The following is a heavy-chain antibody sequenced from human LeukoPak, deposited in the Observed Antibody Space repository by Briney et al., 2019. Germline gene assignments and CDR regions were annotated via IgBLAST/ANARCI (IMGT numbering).Heavy chain of an antibody. CDR3: ARVTNMWELAH. CDR2: INPSGGST. CDR1: GYTFTSYY. V-gene: IGHV1-46*01. D-gene: IGHD1-26*01. J-gene: IGHJ4*02. Sequence: ASVKVSCKASGYTFTSYYMHWVRQAPGQGLEWMGIINPSGGSTSYAQKFQGRVTMTRDTFTSTVYMELSSLRSEDTAVYYCARVTNMWELAHWGQGTLVTVSS.